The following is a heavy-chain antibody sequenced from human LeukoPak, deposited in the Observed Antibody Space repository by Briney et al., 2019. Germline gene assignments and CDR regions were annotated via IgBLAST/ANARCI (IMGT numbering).Heavy chain of an antibody. J-gene: IGHJ6*03. Sequence: SETLSLTCTVSGGSISSSSYYWGWIRQPPGKGLEWIGSIYYSGSTYYNPSLKSRVTISVDTSKNQFSLKLSSVTAADTAVYYCARVSNRKAGSGYYYYYMDVWGKGTTVTVSS. CDR3: ARVSNRKAGSGYYYYYMDV. CDR2: IYYSGST. D-gene: IGHD2/OR15-2a*01. V-gene: IGHV4-39*07. CDR1: GGSISSSSYY.